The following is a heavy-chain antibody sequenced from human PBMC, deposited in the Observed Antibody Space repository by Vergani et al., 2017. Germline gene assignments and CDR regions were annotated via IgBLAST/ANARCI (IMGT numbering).Heavy chain of an antibody. CDR2: IYHSGST. J-gene: IGHJ4*02. CDR1: GGSISSGGYS. Sequence: QLQLQESGSGLVKPSQTLSLTCAVSGGSISSGGYSWSWIRQPPGKGLEWIGYIYHSGSTYYNPSLKSRVTISVDRSKNQFSLKLSSVTAADTAVYYCARVAPFGRSYGYKQWLVHFDYWGQGTLVTVSS. CDR3: ARVAPFGRSYGYKQWLVHFDY. V-gene: IGHV4-30-2*01. D-gene: IGHD6-19*01.